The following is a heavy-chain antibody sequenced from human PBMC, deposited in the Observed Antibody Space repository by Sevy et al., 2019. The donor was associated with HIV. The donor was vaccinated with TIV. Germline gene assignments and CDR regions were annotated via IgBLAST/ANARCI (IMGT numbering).Heavy chain of an antibody. Sequence: GGSLRLSCAASGFTSSSYAMHWVRQAPGKGLEWVAVISYDGSNKYYADSVKGRFTISRDNSKNTLYLQMNSLRAEDTAVYYCARVGASSSWDGGSYGMDVWGQGTTVTVSS. CDR3: ARVGASSSWDGGSYGMDV. J-gene: IGHJ6*02. CDR2: ISYDGSNK. V-gene: IGHV3-30-3*01. D-gene: IGHD6-13*01. CDR1: GFTSSSYA.